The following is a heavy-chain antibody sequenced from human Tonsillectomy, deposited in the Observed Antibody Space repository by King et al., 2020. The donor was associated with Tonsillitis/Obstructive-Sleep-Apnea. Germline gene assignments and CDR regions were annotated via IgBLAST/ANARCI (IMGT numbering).Heavy chain of an antibody. D-gene: IGHD3-16*01. CDR2: INSGGSTT. J-gene: IGHJ4*02. CDR1: GFTFSTYS. Sequence: VQLVESGGDLVQPGVSLRLSCAAAGFTFSTYSMIWVRQAPGKGLEWLSYINSGGSTTYYADSVKGRFPISRENAKDSLFLQMNSLRDDDAAVYYCAREGALYGGVDYWGQGALVTVSS. CDR3: AREGALYGGVDY. V-gene: IGHV3-48*02.